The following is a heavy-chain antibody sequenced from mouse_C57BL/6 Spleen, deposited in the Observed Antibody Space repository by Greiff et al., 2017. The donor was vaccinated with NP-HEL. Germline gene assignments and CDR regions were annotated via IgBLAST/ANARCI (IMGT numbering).Heavy chain of an antibody. CDR3: TREGFTTVAYAMDY. CDR2: IDPETGGT. CDR1: GYTFTDYE. V-gene: IGHV1-15*01. Sequence: VKLVESGAELVRPGASVTLSCKASGYTFTDYEMHWVKQTPVHGLEWIGAIDPETGGTDYNEKFKGKAILTADKSSSTAYMELRSLTSEDSAVYYGTREGFTTVAYAMDYWGQGTSVTVSS. J-gene: IGHJ4*01. D-gene: IGHD1-1*01.